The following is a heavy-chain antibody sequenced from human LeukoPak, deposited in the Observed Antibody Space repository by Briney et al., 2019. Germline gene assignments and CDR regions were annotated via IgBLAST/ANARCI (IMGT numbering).Heavy chain of an antibody. CDR1: GYTFTSYT. D-gene: IGHD3/OR15-3a*01. CDR2: INTNTGNP. Sequence: ASVKVSCKASGYTFTSYTMNWVRQAPGQGLEWMGWINTNTGNPTYAQGFTGRFVFSLETSVSTAYLQISSLNAEDTAVYYCARGYTKDMISVTHFNYWGQGTLVTVSS. CDR3: ARGYTKDMISVTHFNY. J-gene: IGHJ4*02. V-gene: IGHV7-4-1*02.